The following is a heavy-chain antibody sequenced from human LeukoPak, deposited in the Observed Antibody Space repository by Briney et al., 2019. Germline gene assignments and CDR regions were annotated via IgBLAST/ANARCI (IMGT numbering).Heavy chain of an antibody. V-gene: IGHV3-48*02. CDR2: ISPSSSTI. CDR3: ARARVGLKADAFDV. D-gene: IGHD1-26*01. Sequence: GGSLRLTCAASGFTFISYTMSWVRQAPGKGLEWVSCISPSSSTIYYDDSVKGRFTISRDNAKNSLYLQMNSLRDEDTAVYYCARARVGLKADAFDVWGQGTMVTVSS. CDR1: GFTFISYT. J-gene: IGHJ3*01.